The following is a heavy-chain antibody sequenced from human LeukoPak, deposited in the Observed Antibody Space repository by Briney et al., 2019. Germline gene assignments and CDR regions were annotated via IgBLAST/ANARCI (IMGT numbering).Heavy chain of an antibody. CDR2: IYHSGST. Sequence: PSETLSLTCAVSGGSISSSNWWSWVRQPPGKGLEWIGEIYHSGSTNYNPSLKSRVTISVDKSKNQFSLKLSSVTAADTAVYYCARLGDDSTHYGMDVWGQGTTVTVSS. CDR1: GGSISSSNW. D-gene: IGHD2/OR15-2a*01. J-gene: IGHJ6*02. CDR3: ARLGDDSTHYGMDV. V-gene: IGHV4-4*02.